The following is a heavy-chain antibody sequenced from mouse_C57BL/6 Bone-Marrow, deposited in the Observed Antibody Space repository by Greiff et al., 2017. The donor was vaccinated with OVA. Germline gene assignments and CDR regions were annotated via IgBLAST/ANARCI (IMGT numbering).Heavy chain of an antibody. CDR2: ISYDGSN. Sequence: EVQLQESGPGLVKPSQSLSLTCSVTGYSITSGYYWNWIRQFPGNKLEWMGYISYDGSNNYNPSLKNRISITRDTSKNQFFLKLNSVTTEDTATYYCARVGIYDGYYGGDFDYWGQGTTLTVSS. V-gene: IGHV3-6*01. CDR3: ARVGIYDGYYGGDFDY. D-gene: IGHD2-3*01. CDR1: GYSITSGYY. J-gene: IGHJ2*01.